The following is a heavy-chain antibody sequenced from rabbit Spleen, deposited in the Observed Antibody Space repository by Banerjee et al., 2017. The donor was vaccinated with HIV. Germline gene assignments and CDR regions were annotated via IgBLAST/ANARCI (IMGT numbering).Heavy chain of an antibody. V-gene: IGHV1S40*01. D-gene: IGHD1-1*01. CDR3: ARDNGSGDYIDVYFDL. CDR2: IGAGVTYTT. CDR1: GFSFSYSDY. Sequence: QSLEESGGDLVKPGASLTLTCTASGFSFSYSDYMCWVRQPPGKGPEWIACIGAGVTYTTYYATWAKGRFTISKTSSTTVTLQMTSLTAADTATYFCARDNGSGDYIDVYFDLWGQGTLVTVS. J-gene: IGHJ4*01.